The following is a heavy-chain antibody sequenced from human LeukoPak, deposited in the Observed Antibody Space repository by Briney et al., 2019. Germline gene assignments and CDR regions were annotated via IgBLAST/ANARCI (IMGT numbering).Heavy chain of an antibody. Sequence: GGSLRVSCVASGFTFGNYWMSWVRQAPGKGLEWVSYTARSGGDIHYAPSVRGRFTISSDTAENSVFLQMNSLRAEDTAVYYCAVNNWNFDVWGQGTLVTVSS. CDR1: GFTFGNYW. J-gene: IGHJ4*02. CDR3: AVNNWNFDV. CDR2: TARSGGDI. V-gene: IGHV3-21*05. D-gene: IGHD1-7*01.